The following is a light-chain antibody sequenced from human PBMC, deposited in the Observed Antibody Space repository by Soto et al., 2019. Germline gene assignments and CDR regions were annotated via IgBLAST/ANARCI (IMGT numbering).Light chain of an antibody. J-gene: IGKJ1*01. CDR2: DAS. Sequence: EIMLKQSPGALSLSTGERATLSCRASQSVSYYLAWYQHKPGQAPRLLIYDASSRATGVPDRFSGSGSGTDFTLTISRLEPEDFAVYYCEQYGSSPRTFGQGGNVDI. CDR1: QSVSYY. CDR3: EQYGSSPRT. V-gene: IGKV3-20*01.